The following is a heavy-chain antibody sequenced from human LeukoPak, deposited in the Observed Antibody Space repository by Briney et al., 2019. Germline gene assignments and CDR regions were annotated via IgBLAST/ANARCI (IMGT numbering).Heavy chain of an antibody. J-gene: IGHJ4*02. CDR1: GGTFSSYA. Sequence: SVKVSCKASGGTFSSYAISWVRQAPGQGLEWMGGIIPIFGTANYAQKLQGRVTMTTDTSTSTAYMELRSLRSDDTAVYYCARDRRGIFAAAGVDYWGQGALVTVSS. V-gene: IGHV1-69*05. CDR2: IIPIFGTA. CDR3: ARDRRGIFAAAGVDY. D-gene: IGHD6-13*01.